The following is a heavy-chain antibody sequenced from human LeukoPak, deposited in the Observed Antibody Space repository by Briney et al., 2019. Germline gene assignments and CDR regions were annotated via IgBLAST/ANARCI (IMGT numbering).Heavy chain of an antibody. Sequence: PGGSLRLSCAASEFSVGSNYMTWVRQAPGKGLEWVSLIYSGGSTYYADSVKGRFTISRDNSKNTLYLQMNSLRGEDTAVYYCAAQASTVTTDEFDYWGQGTLVTVSS. V-gene: IGHV3-66*01. CDR3: AAQASTVTTDEFDY. D-gene: IGHD4-17*01. J-gene: IGHJ4*02. CDR1: EFSVGSNY. CDR2: IYSGGST.